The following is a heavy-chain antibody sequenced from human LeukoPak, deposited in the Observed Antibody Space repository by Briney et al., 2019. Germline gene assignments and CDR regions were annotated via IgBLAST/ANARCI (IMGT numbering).Heavy chain of an antibody. Sequence: PSETLSLTCTVSGGSISSSSYYWGWIRQPPGKGLEWIGSIYYTGSTYYNPSLKSRVTISVDTSKNQFSLKLSSVTAANTAVYYWATWPVHSTSSAAWGQGTLVTVSS. D-gene: IGHD6-6*01. CDR2: IYYTGST. J-gene: IGHJ5*02. CDR1: GGSISSSSYY. V-gene: IGHV4-39*01. CDR3: ATWPVHSTSSAA.